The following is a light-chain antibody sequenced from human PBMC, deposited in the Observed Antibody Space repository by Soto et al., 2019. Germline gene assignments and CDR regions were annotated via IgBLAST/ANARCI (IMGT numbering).Light chain of an antibody. V-gene: IGLV2-14*03. CDR3: SSYTSRSNRGV. CDR1: SSDIGGYNS. CDR2: DVS. Sequence: QSALTQPASVSGSPGQSITISCTGTSSDIGGYNSVSWYQHHPGKAPKLMIYDVSNRPSGVSNRFSGSKSGNTASLTISGLQAEDEADYYCSSYTSRSNRGVFGGGTKLTVL. J-gene: IGLJ2*01.